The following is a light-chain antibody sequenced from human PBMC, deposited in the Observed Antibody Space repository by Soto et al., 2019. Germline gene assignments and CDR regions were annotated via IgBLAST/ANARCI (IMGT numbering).Light chain of an antibody. CDR1: QAISHY. CDR2: GAS. Sequence: DIQMTQSPSAMSASVGDSVTITCRASQAISHYLAWFQQKPGQVPKRLIYGASNLQGGVPSRFSGSGSGTDFTLTISSLQPEDFATYYCLQHNSYPLTCGGGTAVEIK. CDR3: LQHNSYPLT. V-gene: IGKV1-17*03. J-gene: IGKJ4*01.